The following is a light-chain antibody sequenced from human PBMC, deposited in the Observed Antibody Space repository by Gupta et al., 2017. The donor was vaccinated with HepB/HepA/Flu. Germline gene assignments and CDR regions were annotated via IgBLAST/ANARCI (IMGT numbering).Light chain of an antibody. J-gene: IGKJ2*04. CDR3: QQYYSTPCS. V-gene: IGKV4-1*01. CDR1: QSVLYSSNNKNY. CDR2: WAS. Sequence: DIVMTQSPDSLAVSLSERATINCKSSQSVLYSSNNKNYLAWYQQKPGQPPKLLIYWASTRESGVPDRFSGSGSGTDFTLTISSLQAEDVAVYYCQQYYSTPCSFGQGTKLEIK.